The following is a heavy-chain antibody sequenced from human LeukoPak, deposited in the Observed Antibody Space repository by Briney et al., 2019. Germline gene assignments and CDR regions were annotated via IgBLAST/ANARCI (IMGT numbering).Heavy chain of an antibody. Sequence: GASLKISCKGSGYSFTSYWIGWVRPLPGKGLEWMGIIYPGDSDTRYSPSFQGQVTISADKSISTAYLQWSSLKASDTAMYYCARQMATIRSPPFDYWGQGTLVTVSS. D-gene: IGHD5-24*01. CDR1: GYSFTSYW. CDR3: ARQMATIRSPPFDY. CDR2: IYPGDSDT. J-gene: IGHJ4*02. V-gene: IGHV5-51*01.